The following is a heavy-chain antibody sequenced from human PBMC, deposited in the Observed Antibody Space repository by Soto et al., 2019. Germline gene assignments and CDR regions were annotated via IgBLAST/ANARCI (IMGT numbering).Heavy chain of an antibody. CDR3: ARDTIFGVVGMDV. Sequence: EVQLVESGGGLVKPGGSLRLSCAASGFTFSNFNMNWVRQAPGKGLEWVSSIPSSSSSYTYSADSVKGRFTISRDNAKNSLYQQMNSLRAEDTAVYYCARDTIFGVVGMDVWGQGTTVTVSS. V-gene: IGHV3-21*01. J-gene: IGHJ6*02. CDR2: IPSSSSSYT. CDR1: GFTFSNFN. D-gene: IGHD3-3*01.